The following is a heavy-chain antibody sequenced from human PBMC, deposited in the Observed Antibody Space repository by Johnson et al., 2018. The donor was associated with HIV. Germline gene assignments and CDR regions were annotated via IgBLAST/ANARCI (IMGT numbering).Heavy chain of an antibody. CDR3: ARDRALRGYYDSSGYTWADAFDI. CDR1: GFIFSSYA. V-gene: IGHV3-64*01. Sequence: VQLVESGGGLVQPGGSLRLSCAASGFIFSSYAMHWVRQAPGKGLQYVSAISSNGGSTYYANSVKGRFTISRDNSKNTLYRQMGSLRAEDMAVYYCARDRALRGYYDSSGYTWADAFDIWGQGTMVTVSS. CDR2: ISSNGGST. J-gene: IGHJ3*02. D-gene: IGHD3-22*01.